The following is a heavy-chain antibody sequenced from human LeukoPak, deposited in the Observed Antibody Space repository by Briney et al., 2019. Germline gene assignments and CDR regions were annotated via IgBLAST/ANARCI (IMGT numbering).Heavy chain of an antibody. CDR3: AKDVGYSHGYSFDY. Sequence: SGGSLRLSCSASGFTFSNHAMYWVRQAPGKGLEYVSSITSTGGSAWYVDSVKGRFTISRDNSKNTLYLQMNSLRAEDTAVYYCAKDVGYSHGYSFDYWGQGTQVTVSS. D-gene: IGHD5-18*01. J-gene: IGHJ4*02. V-gene: IGHV3-64*04. CDR2: ITSTGGSA. CDR1: GFTFSNHA.